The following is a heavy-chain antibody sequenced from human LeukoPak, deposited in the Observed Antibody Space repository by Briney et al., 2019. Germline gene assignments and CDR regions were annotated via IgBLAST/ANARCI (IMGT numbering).Heavy chain of an antibody. CDR3: ARAKPKNMVRGLIMRRESRYYFDY. D-gene: IGHD3-10*01. Sequence: AGGSLRLSCAASGFTFTIYSMNWVRQAPGKGLEWVSYISSSSSTIYYADSVKGRFTISRDNSKSTLYIQMNSLRAEDTAVYYCARAKPKNMVRGLIMRRESRYYFDYWGQGTLVTVSS. CDR2: ISSSSSTI. CDR1: GFTFTIYS. J-gene: IGHJ4*02. V-gene: IGHV3-48*01.